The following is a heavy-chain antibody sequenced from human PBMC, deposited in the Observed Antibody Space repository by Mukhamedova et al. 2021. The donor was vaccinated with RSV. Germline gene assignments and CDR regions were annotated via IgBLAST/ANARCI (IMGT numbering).Heavy chain of an antibody. CDR3: ARVGLAYYFDY. V-gene: IGHV3-7*03. CDR2: GSEK. J-gene: IGHJ4*02. Sequence: GSEKYYVDSVKGRFIISRDNAKNSLYLQMNSLRAEDTAVYYCARVGLAYYFDYWGQGTLVTVSS. D-gene: IGHD6-19*01.